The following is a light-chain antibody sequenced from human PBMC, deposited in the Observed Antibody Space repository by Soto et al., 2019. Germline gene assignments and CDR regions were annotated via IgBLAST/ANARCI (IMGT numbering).Light chain of an antibody. V-gene: IGKV3-15*01. CDR1: QSVRNN. Sequence: IVLTQSPDTLSLSPGERVTLSCRASQSVRNNYLAWYQQKPGQAPRLLIYGASTRATGIPARFSGSGSGTEFTLTISSLQSEDFAVYYCQQYNNWPLTFGGGTKVDIK. CDR2: GAS. J-gene: IGKJ4*01. CDR3: QQYNNWPLT.